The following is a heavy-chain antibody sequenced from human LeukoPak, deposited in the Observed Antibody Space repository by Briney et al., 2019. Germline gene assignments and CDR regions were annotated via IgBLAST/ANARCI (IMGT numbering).Heavy chain of an antibody. CDR1: GFTFSSYW. Sequence: PGGSLRLTCAASGFTFSSYWMHWVRQAPGKGLVWVSRINSDGSSTSYADSVKGRFTISRDNAKNTLYLQMNSLRAEDTAVYYCARVGFDSSGDNDAFDIWGQGTTVTVSS. J-gene: IGHJ3*02. V-gene: IGHV3-74*01. D-gene: IGHD4-17*01. CDR3: ARVGFDSSGDNDAFDI. CDR2: INSDGSST.